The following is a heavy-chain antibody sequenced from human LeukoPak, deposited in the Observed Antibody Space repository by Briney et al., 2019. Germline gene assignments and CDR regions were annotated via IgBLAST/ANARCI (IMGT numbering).Heavy chain of an antibody. Sequence: SVKVSCKASGGTFSSYAISWVRQAPGQGLEWMGGIIPIFGTANYAQKFQGRVTITTDESTSTAYMELSSLRSEDTAVYYCARDLSPYDYVWGTQPLSAGQGMDVWGKGTTVTVSS. J-gene: IGHJ6*03. D-gene: IGHD3-16*01. V-gene: IGHV1-69*05. CDR2: IIPIFGTA. CDR3: ARDLSPYDYVWGTQPLSAGQGMDV. CDR1: GGTFSSYA.